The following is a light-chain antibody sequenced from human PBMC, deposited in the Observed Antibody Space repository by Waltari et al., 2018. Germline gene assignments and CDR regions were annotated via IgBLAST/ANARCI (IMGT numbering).Light chain of an antibody. Sequence: EVVLTQSPATLSLSPGERATLSCRASQSVSYYLAWSQQTPGQAPRPLIYDASNRATGIPARFSGSGSGTDFTLTISSLEPEDFAVYYCQQRTNWPLTFGGGTKVEI. J-gene: IGKJ4*01. V-gene: IGKV3-11*01. CDR1: QSVSYY. CDR2: DAS. CDR3: QQRTNWPLT.